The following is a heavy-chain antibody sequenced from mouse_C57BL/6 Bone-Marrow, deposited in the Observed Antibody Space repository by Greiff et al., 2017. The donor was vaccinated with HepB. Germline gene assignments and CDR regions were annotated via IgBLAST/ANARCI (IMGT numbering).Heavy chain of an antibody. J-gene: IGHJ3*01. V-gene: IGHV5-6*02. CDR3: ARRDGWLLAL. Sequence: EVKVVESGGDLVKPGGSLKLSCAASGFTFSSYGMSWVRQTPDKRLEWVATISSGGSYTYYPDSVKGRFTISRDNAKNTLYLQMSSLKSEDTAMYYCARRDGWLLALGGQGTLVTVSA. CDR1: GFTFSSYG. D-gene: IGHD2-3*01. CDR2: ISSGGSYT.